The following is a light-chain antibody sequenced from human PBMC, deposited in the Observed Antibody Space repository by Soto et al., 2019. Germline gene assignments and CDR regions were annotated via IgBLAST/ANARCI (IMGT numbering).Light chain of an antibody. V-gene: IGKV1-39*01. CDR1: QSISGY. Sequence: DIQMTQSPSSLSASVGDRVTITCRASQSISGYLNWYQQKPGKAPKLLIYSASSLQSGVPSRFSGSGSGTDFTFIISSLQPEDFAVYYCQQRHMWPITFGQGTRLEIK. J-gene: IGKJ5*01. CDR3: QQRHMWPIT. CDR2: SAS.